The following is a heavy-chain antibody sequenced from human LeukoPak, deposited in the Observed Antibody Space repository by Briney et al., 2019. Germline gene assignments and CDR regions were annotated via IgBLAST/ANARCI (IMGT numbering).Heavy chain of an antibody. CDR3: ARDSRYCSGGNCHLRFDY. CDR2: IYTSGST. J-gene: IGHJ4*02. D-gene: IGHD2-15*01. V-gene: IGHV4-61*02. Sequence: SETLSLTCTVSGGSISSGSYYWSWIRQPAGKGLEWIGRIYTSGSTTYNSSLKSRVTISVDTSKSQFSLKLSSVTAADTAVYYCARDSRYCSGGNCHLRFDYWGQGILVTVSS. CDR1: GGSISSGSYY.